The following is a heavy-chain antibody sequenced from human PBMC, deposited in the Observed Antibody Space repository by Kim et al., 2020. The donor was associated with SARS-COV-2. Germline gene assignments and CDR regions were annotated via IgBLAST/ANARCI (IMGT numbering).Heavy chain of an antibody. Sequence: ASVKVSCKASGYTFTSYAMNWVRQAPGQGLEWMGWINTNTGNPTYAQGFTGRFVFSLDTSVSTAYLQISSLKAEDTAVYYCARPGSGLVVPAAMGWFDPWGQGTLVTVSS. CDR3: ARPGSGLVVPAAMGWFDP. CDR1: GYTFTSYA. J-gene: IGHJ5*02. V-gene: IGHV7-4-1*02. CDR2: INTNTGNP. D-gene: IGHD2-2*01.